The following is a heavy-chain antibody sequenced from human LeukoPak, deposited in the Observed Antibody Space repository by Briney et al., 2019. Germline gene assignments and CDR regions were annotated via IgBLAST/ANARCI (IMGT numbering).Heavy chain of an antibody. CDR1: GGSIRSGSYY. CDR2: IYSSGST. J-gene: IGHJ3*02. CDR3: ASHRRGAFDI. V-gene: IGHV4-61*02. D-gene: IGHD3-10*01. Sequence: SETLSLTCTVSGGSIRSGSYYWSWIRQPAGKGLEWIGRIYSSGSTNYNPSLKSRVTISVDTSKNQFSLKLSSVTAADSAVYYCASHRRGAFDIWGQGTMVTVSS.